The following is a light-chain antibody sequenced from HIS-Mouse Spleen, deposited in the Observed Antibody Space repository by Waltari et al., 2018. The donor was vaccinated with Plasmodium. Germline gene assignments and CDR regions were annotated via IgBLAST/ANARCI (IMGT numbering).Light chain of an antibody. J-gene: IGLJ3*02. CDR2: EDS. CDR3: YSTDSSGNHRV. V-gene: IGLV3-10*01. CDR1: ALPKKY. Sequence: SYELTQPPSVPVSPGHTARITCSGDALPKKYAYWYLPKPGQAPLLVIYEDSKRPSGIPERFSGSSSGTMATLTISGAQVEDEADYYCYSTDSSGNHRVFGGGTKLTVL.